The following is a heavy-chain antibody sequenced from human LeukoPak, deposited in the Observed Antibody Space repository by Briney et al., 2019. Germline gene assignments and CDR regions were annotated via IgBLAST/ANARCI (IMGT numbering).Heavy chain of an antibody. V-gene: IGHV1-46*01. J-gene: IGHJ4*02. CDR1: GYTFTSYY. CDR2: INPSGGST. D-gene: IGHD3-10*01. Sequence: ASVKVSCKASGYTFTSYYMHWVRQAPGQGLEWMGIINPSGGSTSYAQKFQGRVTMTTDTSTSTAYMELRSLRFDDTAVYYCARDAAGSLDYWGQGTLVAVAS. CDR3: ARDAAGSLDY.